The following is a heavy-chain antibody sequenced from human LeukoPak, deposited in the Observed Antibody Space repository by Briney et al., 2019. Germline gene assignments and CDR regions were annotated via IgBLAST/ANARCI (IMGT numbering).Heavy chain of an antibody. V-gene: IGHV3-30*02. J-gene: IGHJ4*02. CDR2: IQNDGNKK. CDR1: GFTFSTYG. Sequence: GGSLRLSCAASGFTFSTYGMRWVRQAPGRGLEWVTFIQNDGNKKYYGDSVKGRFTISRDNSKNTVYLQMNSLRGEDTALYYCVKDSEVLNYWGQGTVVTVSS. CDR3: VKDSEVLNY. D-gene: IGHD3-10*01.